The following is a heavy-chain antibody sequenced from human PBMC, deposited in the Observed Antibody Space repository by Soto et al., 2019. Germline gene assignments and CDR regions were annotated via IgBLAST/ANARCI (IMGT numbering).Heavy chain of an antibody. CDR2: IDPSDSYT. D-gene: IGHD2-2*02. CDR1: GYTFTTYW. V-gene: IGHV5-10-1*01. CDR3: ARCYCSSVSCYTEYFQH. J-gene: IGHJ1*01. Sequence: PVGSLTISCQASGYTFTTYWLIWVRQVPGKGLEWMGRIDPSDSYTTYSPSFQGHATMSVDKSINTAYLQWSSLKASDTAMYYCARCYCSSVSCYTEYFQHWGQGTLVTVSS.